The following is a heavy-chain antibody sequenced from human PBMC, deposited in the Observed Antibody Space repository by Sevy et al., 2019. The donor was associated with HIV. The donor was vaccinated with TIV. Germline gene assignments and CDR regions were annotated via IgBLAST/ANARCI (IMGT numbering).Heavy chain of an antibody. V-gene: IGHV3-23*01. CDR1: GFTFSSYA. J-gene: IGHJ4*02. D-gene: IGHD2-8*01. CDR3: AKGAYCSNGACYTDFDY. CDR2: LTGSGSNT. Sequence: GGSLRLTCAASGFTFSSYAMSWVRRAPGKGLEWVSALTGSGSNTDYADSVKGRFTISRDNSKNMLYLQMNTLRAEDTAVYYCAKGAYCSNGACYTDFDYWGQGTLVTVSS.